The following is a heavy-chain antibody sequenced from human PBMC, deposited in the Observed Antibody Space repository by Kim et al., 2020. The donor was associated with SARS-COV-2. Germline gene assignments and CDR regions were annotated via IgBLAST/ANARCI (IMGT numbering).Heavy chain of an antibody. CDR2: IYYSGST. J-gene: IGHJ5*02. Sequence: SETLSLTCTVSGGSISSSSYYWGWIRQPPGKGLEWIGSIYYSGSTYYNPSLKSRVTISVDTSKNQFSLKLSSVTAADTAVYYCARENPFMIVVATNWFDPWGQGTLVTVSS. V-gene: IGHV4-39*07. CDR1: GGSISSSSYY. D-gene: IGHD3-22*01. CDR3: ARENPFMIVVATNWFDP.